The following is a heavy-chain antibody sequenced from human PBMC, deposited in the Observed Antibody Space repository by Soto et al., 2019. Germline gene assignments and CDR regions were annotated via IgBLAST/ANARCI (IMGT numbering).Heavy chain of an antibody. D-gene: IGHD3-22*01. Sequence: GESLKISCKGSGYSFTSYWISWVRQMPGKGLEWMGRIDPSDSYTNYSPSFQGHVTISADKSISTAYLQWSSLKASDTAMYYCARHPAYYYDSSGYYYAQYYFDYWGQGTLVTVSS. CDR2: IDPSDSYT. J-gene: IGHJ4*02. CDR1: GYSFTSYW. CDR3: ARHPAYYYDSSGYYYAQYYFDY. V-gene: IGHV5-10-1*01.